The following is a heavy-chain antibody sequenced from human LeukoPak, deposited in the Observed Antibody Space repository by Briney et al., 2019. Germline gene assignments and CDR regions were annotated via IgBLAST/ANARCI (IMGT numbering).Heavy chain of an antibody. CDR3: ARDGGTAGEFDY. CDR1: GFTFSSYG. CDR2: ISYDGSNK. J-gene: IGHJ4*02. V-gene: IGHV3-30*03. D-gene: IGHD2-15*01. Sequence: GGSLRLSCAASGFTFSSYGMHWVRQAPGKGLEWVAVISYDGSNKYYADSVKGRFTISRDNSKNTLYLQMNSLRADDTALYYCARDGGTAGEFDYWGQGTVVTVSS.